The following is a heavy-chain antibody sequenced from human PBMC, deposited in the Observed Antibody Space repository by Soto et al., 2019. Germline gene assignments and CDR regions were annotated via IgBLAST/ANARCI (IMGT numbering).Heavy chain of an antibody. V-gene: IGHV1-3*01. CDR2: VNGGNGNT. Sequence: QVQLVQSGAEVKEPGASVKVSCKASGYTFTTHVMHWVRQAPGQRLEWMGWVNGGNGNTKYSQKFQDRVTITRDTSATTAYMELSRLRSEDKAVYYCARDSCIAGPSGDLDYWGQGTLVTVSS. D-gene: IGHD1-26*01. J-gene: IGHJ4*02. CDR3: ARDSCIAGPSGDLDY. CDR1: GYTFTTHV.